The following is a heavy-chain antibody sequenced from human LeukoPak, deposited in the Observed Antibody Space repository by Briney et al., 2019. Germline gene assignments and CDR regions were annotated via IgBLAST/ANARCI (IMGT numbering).Heavy chain of an antibody. CDR3: ARDRDYYDSSGYPPLGY. CDR1: GGSISNSSYQ. D-gene: IGHD3-22*01. J-gene: IGHJ4*02. V-gene: IGHV4-39*07. CDR2: IYYSGST. Sequence: SETLSLTCTVSGGSISNSSYQWGWIRQPPGKGLEWIGSIYYSGSTYYNPSLKSRVTISVDTSKNQFSLRLSSVTAADTAVYYCARDRDYYDSSGYPPLGYWGQGTLVTVSS.